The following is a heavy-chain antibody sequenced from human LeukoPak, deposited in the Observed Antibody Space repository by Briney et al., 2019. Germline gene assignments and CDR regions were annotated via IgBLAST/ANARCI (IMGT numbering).Heavy chain of an antibody. CDR2: IYYTGST. CDR1: GGSITSYY. V-gene: IGHV4-59*01. CDR3: ARDPGTDGDYYFDY. D-gene: IGHD4-17*01. Sequence: SQTLSLTCSVSGGSITSYYWSWIRQPPGKGLEWIGYIYYTGSTNYNPSLKSRVTMSVDTSKNQFSLKLSSVTAADTAVYYCARDPGTDGDYYFDYWGQGTLVSVSS. J-gene: IGHJ4*02.